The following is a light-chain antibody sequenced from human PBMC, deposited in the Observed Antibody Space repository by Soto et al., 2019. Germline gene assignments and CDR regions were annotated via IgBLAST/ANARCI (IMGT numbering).Light chain of an antibody. CDR3: QQVNVYPST. V-gene: IGKV1-9*01. Sequence: IQLTQSASSLSASLGDRVTITWRASQGISSYLGWYQQKPGKAPNLLIYDASTLHSGVPSRFSGGGYGTDFNLTISSLQPEDFATYYCQQVNVYPSTFGGGTKVDIK. CDR1: QGISSY. J-gene: IGKJ4*01. CDR2: DAS.